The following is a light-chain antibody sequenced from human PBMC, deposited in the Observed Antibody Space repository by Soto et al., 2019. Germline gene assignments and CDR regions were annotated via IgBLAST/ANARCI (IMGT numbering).Light chain of an antibody. CDR1: QSVSRY. V-gene: IGKV3-11*01. Sequence: EIVLTQSPATLSLSPGERATLSCRASQSVSRYLAWYQQKPGQAPRLLIYDASNRATGIPARFSGSGSGTDFTLTISSLEPEDFAVYYCQQRSDWPSKFGGGTKVQIK. J-gene: IGKJ4*02. CDR3: QQRSDWPSK. CDR2: DAS.